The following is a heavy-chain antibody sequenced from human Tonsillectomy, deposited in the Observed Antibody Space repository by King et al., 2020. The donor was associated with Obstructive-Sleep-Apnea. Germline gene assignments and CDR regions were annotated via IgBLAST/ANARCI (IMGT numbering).Heavy chain of an antibody. CDR2: ISYDGSNK. Sequence: VQLVESGGGVVQPGRSLRLSCAASGFTFNSYGMHWVRQAPGKGLEGLAVISYDGSNKNYADSVQGRFTISRDNSKNTLYLKMNSLRAEDTAMYYCAKNEASISAVSTDPIAWGQGTLVTVSS. D-gene: IGHD6-6*01. V-gene: IGHV3-30*18. CDR1: GFTFNSYG. J-gene: IGHJ5*02. CDR3: AKNEASISAVSTDPIA.